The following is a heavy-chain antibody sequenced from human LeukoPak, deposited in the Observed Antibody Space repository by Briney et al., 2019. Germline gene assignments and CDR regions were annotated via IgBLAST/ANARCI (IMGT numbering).Heavy chain of an antibody. CDR1: GFTFNNYA. CDR3: AKDGAWLRFDD. CDR2: ISPGGPT. J-gene: IGHJ4*02. D-gene: IGHD5-12*01. V-gene: IGHV3-23*01. Sequence: GGSLRLSCAASGFTFNNYAMNWVRQAPGKGLEWVSGISPGGPTYYADSVKGRFTISRDDSKNTLYLQMKNLRAEDTAVYYCAKDGAWLRFDDWGQGILVSVSS.